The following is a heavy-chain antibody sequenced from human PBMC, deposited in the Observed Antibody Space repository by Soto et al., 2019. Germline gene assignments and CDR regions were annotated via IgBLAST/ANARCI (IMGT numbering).Heavy chain of an antibody. Sequence: LSLTCSVSGRSMSSNYWSWIRQSPDKGLEWLGYVFYGGTDYNPSLEGRVSMSVETPKSQFSLKLTSVTAADTAVYYCASYRGAFYFDSWGQGIQVTVSS. CDR1: GRSMSSNY. CDR2: VFYGGT. V-gene: IGHV4-59*01. J-gene: IGHJ4*02. CDR3: ASYRGAFYFDS. D-gene: IGHD4-4*01.